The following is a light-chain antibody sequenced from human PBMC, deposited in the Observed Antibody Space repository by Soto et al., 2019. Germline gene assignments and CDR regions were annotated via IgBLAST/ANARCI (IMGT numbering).Light chain of an antibody. CDR1: QSISTS. Sequence: EIVLTQSPGTLSLSPGERATLSCRASQSISTSLAWYQQKPGQAPRLLIYGAARRATGIPDSFSGSGSGTDFTLTISRLEPEDFAVYYCQQYGRLSLTFGGGTRVEIK. CDR2: GAA. CDR3: QQYGRLSLT. J-gene: IGKJ4*01. V-gene: IGKV3-20*01.